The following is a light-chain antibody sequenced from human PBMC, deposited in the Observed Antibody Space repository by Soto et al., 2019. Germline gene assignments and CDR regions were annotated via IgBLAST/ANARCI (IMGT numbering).Light chain of an antibody. CDR3: PQYNSWPRGT. V-gene: IGKV3-15*01. J-gene: IGKJ3*01. Sequence: EIMMTQSPGTLSLSPGEGATLSCTASQSVNLNFAWYPQKPGQPPRLLLYCASTRATGIPVRFRGSGSGTEFTLTITSLQSEDSAVYYCPQYNSWPRGTFCPGTKVEIK. CDR2: CAS. CDR1: QSVNLN.